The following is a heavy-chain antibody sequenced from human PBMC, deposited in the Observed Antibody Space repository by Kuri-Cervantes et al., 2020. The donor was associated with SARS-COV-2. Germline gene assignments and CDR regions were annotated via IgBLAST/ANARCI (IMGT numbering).Heavy chain of an antibody. V-gene: IGHV4-39*07. CDR2: IYYSGST. CDR3: ASIPLLDFWSGFKAGEANDY. D-gene: IGHD3-3*01. CDR1: GGSISSSSYY. Sequence: GSLRLSCTVSGGSISSSSYYWGWIRQPPGKGLEWIGSIYYSGSTYYNPSLKSRVTISVDTSKNQFSLKLSSVTAADTAVYYCASIPLLDFWSGFKAGEANDYWGQGTLVTVSS. J-gene: IGHJ4*02.